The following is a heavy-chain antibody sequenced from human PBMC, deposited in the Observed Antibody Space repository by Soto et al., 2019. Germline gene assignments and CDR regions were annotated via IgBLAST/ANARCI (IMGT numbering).Heavy chain of an antibody. J-gene: IGHJ4*02. D-gene: IGHD5-18*01. CDR1: GDSVSSNSVA. CDR3: ARGYSYGFDY. CDR2: TYYRSKWYN. Sequence: SPTLSLTCALSGDSVSSNSVAWNWIRQSPSRGLEWLGRTYYRSKWYNDYAVSVKSRITINPDTSKNQFSLQLNSVAPEDTAVYFCARGYSYGFDYWGPGTLVTVSS. V-gene: IGHV6-1*01.